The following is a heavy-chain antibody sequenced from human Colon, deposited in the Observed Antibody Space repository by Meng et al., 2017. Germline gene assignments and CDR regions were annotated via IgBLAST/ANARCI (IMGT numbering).Heavy chain of an antibody. CDR3: VASDSSSWYYFDY. V-gene: IGHV3-21*01. CDR1: GFTFSSYS. J-gene: IGHJ4*02. CDR2: ISSSSSYI. Sequence: GESLKISCAASGFTFSSYSMNWVRQAPGKGLEWVSSISSSSSYIYYADSVKGRFTISRDNAKNSLYLQMNSLRAEDTAVYYCVASDSSSWYYFDYWGQGTLVTVSS. D-gene: IGHD6-13*01.